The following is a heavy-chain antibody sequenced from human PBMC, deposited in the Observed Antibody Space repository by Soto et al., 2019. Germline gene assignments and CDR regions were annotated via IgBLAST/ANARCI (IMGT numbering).Heavy chain of an antibody. Sequence: QVQLQESGPGLVKPSETLSLTCTVSGGSISSYYWSWIRQPPGKGLEWIGYIYYSGSTNYNPSLKSRVTISVDTSKNQFSLTLSSVTAADTAVYYCARGRSITSYYYYGMDVWGQGTTVTVSS. CDR2: IYYSGST. V-gene: IGHV4-59*01. CDR1: GGSISSYY. J-gene: IGHJ6*02. CDR3: ARGRSITSYYYYGMDV. D-gene: IGHD3-10*01.